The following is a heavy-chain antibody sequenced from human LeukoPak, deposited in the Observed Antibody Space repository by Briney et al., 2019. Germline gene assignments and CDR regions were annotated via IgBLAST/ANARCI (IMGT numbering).Heavy chain of an antibody. Sequence: GASVKVSCKASGATFSSYAISWVRQAPGQGLEWMGGIIPIFGTANYEQKFQGRVTITTDESTAYMELSSLRSEDTAVYYCARDYCSSMSCSPDSWGQGTLVTVSS. CDR1: GATFSSYA. J-gene: IGHJ4*02. CDR2: IIPIFGTA. CDR3: ARDYCSSMSCSPDS. D-gene: IGHD2-2*01. V-gene: IGHV1-69*05.